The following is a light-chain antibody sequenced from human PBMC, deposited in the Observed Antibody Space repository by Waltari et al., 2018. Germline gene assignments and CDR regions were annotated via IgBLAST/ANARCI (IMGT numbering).Light chain of an antibody. CDR3: QHYVRLPAT. J-gene: IGKJ1*01. Sequence: IVLTQSPGPLSLSPGERATLTCRASQRVSRSLAWYQQKPGQSHTHRIYVASTRATGIPDRFTGSGSGTDFSLTISSLEPEDFAIYFCQHYVRLPATFGQGTKVEIK. CDR2: VAS. V-gene: IGKV3-20*01. CDR1: QRVSRS.